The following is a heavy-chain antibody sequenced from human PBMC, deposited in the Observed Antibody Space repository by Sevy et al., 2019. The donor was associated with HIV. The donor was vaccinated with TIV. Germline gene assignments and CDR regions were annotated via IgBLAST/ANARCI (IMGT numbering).Heavy chain of an antibody. Sequence: GGSLRLSCAASGFTFSNYAMHWVRQAPGKGMEWVASIWCDGANEYHGDSVKGRFTISRDNSKNTLYLQMNNVRVEDTAVYYCARGGYYYDNAAYYAHDSWGQGTLVTVSS. CDR1: GFTFSNYA. CDR3: ARGGYYYDNAAYYAHDS. V-gene: IGHV3-33*01. D-gene: IGHD3-22*01. CDR2: IWCDGANE. J-gene: IGHJ4*02.